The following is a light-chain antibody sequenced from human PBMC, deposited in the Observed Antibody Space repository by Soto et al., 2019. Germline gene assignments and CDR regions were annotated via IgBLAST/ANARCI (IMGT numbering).Light chain of an antibody. CDR2: STN. J-gene: IGLJ1*01. V-gene: IGLV8-61*01. CDR3: LLYMGNGISL. Sequence: QTVVTQEPAVSVSPGGTVTLTCGLRSAPLSTTYYPAWCQQAPGQPPRTLIYSTNTRSSGVPDRFSGSIRGNKAALTITGAQADYEAYYYCLLYMGNGISLFGPGTKVAVL. CDR1: SAPLSTTYY.